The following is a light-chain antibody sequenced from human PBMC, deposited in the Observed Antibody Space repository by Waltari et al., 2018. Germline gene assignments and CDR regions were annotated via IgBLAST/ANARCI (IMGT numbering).Light chain of an antibody. CDR3: QQLNSYPFT. CDR1: QGISSY. Sequence: DLQLTQSPSFLSASVGDRVCLTFRASQGISSYLAWYQQKPGKAPKLLIYAASTLQSGVPSRFRCSGSGTEFPLTISSLQPEDFATYYCQQLNSYPFTFGPGTKVDIK. J-gene: IGKJ3*01. CDR2: AAS. V-gene: IGKV1-9*01.